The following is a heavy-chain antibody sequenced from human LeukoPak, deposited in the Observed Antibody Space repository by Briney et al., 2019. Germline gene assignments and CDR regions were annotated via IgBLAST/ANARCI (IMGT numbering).Heavy chain of an antibody. CDR3: ARRRTLYYYDSSGYSLSNWFDP. Sequence: PSETPSLTCTVSAGSISSYYSSSLRHPPGKGVEWIVYIYTSVSTNYNTSLKSRVTISVDTSKIEFSLKLSCVTAADTAVYYCARRRTLYYYDSSGYSLSNWFDPWGQGTLVTVSS. V-gene: IGHV4-4*09. CDR1: AGSISSYY. J-gene: IGHJ5*02. CDR2: IYTSVST. D-gene: IGHD3-22*01.